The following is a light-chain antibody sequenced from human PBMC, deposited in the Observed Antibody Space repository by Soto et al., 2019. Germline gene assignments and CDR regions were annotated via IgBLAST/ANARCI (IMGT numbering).Light chain of an antibody. CDR3: QQYGT. V-gene: IGKV3-20*01. J-gene: IGKJ1*01. Sequence: HSQDTLSLSPGDRATLSCRASQSVGHMFLAWFQQKPGQAPRLLIFDAYRRATGIPDRFSGSGSGSDFTLTISRLEPEDFAVYSCQQYGTFGQGTKVDIK. CDR1: QSVGHMF. CDR2: DAY.